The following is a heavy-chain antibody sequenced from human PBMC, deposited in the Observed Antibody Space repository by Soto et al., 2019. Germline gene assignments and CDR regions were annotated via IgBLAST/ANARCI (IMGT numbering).Heavy chain of an antibody. CDR3: ARDLRYSGYDETCYYYYGMDV. V-gene: IGHV1-69*12. CDR1: GGTFSSYA. Sequence: QVQLVQSGAEVKKPGSSVKVSCKASGGTFSSYAISWVRQAPGQGLEWMGGIIPIFGTANYAQKFQGRVTITADESTNTAYMELSSLRSEDTAVYYCARDLRYSGYDETCYYYYGMDVWGQGTTVTVSS. CDR2: IIPIFGTA. J-gene: IGHJ6*02. D-gene: IGHD5-12*01.